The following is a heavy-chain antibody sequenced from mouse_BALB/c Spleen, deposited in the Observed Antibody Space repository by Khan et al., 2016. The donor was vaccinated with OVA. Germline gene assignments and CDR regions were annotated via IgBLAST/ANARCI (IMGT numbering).Heavy chain of an antibody. CDR3: TRWSYWFAD. J-gene: IGHJ3*01. V-gene: IGHV1S22*01. D-gene: IGHD2-12*01. Sequence: LQQPGSELVRPGASVKLSCKASGYTFTSYWMHWVKQRPGQGLEWIGDIYPGSGSTNYDEKFKSKATLTVDTSSSTAYMQLSSLTSEDSAVYYCTRWSYWFADWGQGTLVAVSA. CDR2: IYPGSGST. CDR1: GYTFTSYW.